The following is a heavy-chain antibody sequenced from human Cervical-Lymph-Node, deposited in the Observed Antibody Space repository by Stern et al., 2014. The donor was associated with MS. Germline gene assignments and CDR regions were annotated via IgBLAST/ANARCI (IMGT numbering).Heavy chain of an antibody. V-gene: IGHV4-39*01. CDR1: GGSISSSSYY. D-gene: IGHD2-2*01. Sequence: QVQLQESGPGLVKPSETLSLTCTVSGGSISSSSYYWGWIRQPPGKGLEWIGSIYYSGSTYYNPSLQSRVPLSVDTSKNQFSLKLSSVTAADTAVYYCAPSGCSSTSCPNWYFDLWGRGTLVTVSS. J-gene: IGHJ2*01. CDR3: APSGCSSTSCPNWYFDL. CDR2: IYYSGST.